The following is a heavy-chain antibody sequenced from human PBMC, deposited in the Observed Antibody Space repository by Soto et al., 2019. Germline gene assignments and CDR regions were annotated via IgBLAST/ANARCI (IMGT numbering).Heavy chain of an antibody. Sequence: SETLSLTCTVSGGSISSYYWSWIRQPPGQGLEWIGYIYYSGSTNYNPSLKSRVTISVDTSKNQFSLKLSSVTAADAAVYYCARHPSDFCLDPWGKGTRVTVSS. CDR3: ARHPSDFCLDP. V-gene: IGHV4-59*01. J-gene: IGHJ5*02. D-gene: IGHD3-3*01. CDR1: GGSISSYY. CDR2: IYYSGST.